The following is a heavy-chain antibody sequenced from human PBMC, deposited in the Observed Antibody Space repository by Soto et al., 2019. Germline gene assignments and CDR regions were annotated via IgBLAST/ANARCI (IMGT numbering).Heavy chain of an antibody. CDR2: ISAYNGNT. CDR3: ARSATVTTYRYGMDV. D-gene: IGHD4-4*01. Sequence: ASVKVSCKASGYTFTSYGISWVRQAPGQGLEWMGWISAYNGNTNYAQKLQGRVTMTTDTSTSTAYMELRSLRSDDTAVYYCARSATVTTYRYGMDVCGQGTTVPVSS. J-gene: IGHJ6*02. V-gene: IGHV1-18*01. CDR1: GYTFTSYG.